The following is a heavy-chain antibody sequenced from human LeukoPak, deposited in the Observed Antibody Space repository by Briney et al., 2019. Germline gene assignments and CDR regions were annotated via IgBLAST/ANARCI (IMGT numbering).Heavy chain of an antibody. V-gene: IGHV3-43*02. CDR3: AKGRDFGSNSGYFDL. CDR2: IGGDGVNT. D-gene: IGHD4-23*01. Sequence: GGSLRLSCAASGFSFDDYAMHWVRQAPGKGLEWVSVIGGDGVNTYYADSVRGRFTISRDNSKNSLYLQMNSLTTEDTALYYCAKGRDFGSNSGYFDLWGRGTLVIVSS. CDR1: GFSFDDYA. J-gene: IGHJ2*01.